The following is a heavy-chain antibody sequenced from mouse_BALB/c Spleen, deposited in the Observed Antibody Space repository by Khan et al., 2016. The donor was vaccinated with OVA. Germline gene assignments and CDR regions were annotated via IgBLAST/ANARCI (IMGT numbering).Heavy chain of an antibody. J-gene: IGHJ3*01. CDR3: ARSGYGNPFAD. Sequence: QVQLQQPGAELVKPGTSVKISCKASGYTFTSYYMYWVKQRPGQGLEWIGGINPNNGDSNFNEKFKSKATLTVDKSSSTAYMQLGILTSEDSAVYYCARSGYGNPFADWGQGTLGTVSA. CDR1: GYTFTSYY. D-gene: IGHD2-1*01. V-gene: IGHV1S81*02. CDR2: INPNNGDS.